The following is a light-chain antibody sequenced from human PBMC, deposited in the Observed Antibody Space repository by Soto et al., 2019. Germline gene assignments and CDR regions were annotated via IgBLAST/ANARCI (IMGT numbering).Light chain of an antibody. CDR1: QNIRTS. CDR2: DAS. CDR3: QQSYNNVWT. V-gene: IGKV1-39*01. Sequence: DIQMTQSPSSLPASVGDRVAITCRASQNIRTSLNWYQQKPGKAPKLLIYDASSLQSGVPFRFSGSGSGTDFTLTIDSLHPEDFAPYYCQQSYNNVWTFGHGTKVDIK. J-gene: IGKJ1*01.